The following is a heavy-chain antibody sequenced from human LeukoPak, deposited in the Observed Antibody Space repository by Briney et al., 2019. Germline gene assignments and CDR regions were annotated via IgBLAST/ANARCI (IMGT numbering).Heavy chain of an antibody. D-gene: IGHD6-19*01. CDR1: GFTFSDYC. Sequence: TGGSLRLSCAASGFTFSDYCMSWIRQAPGKGLEWVSYISYSGSTLYYADSVKGRFTMSRDNAENSVYLQMNSLRPEDTAVYYCTRDAALVPGKNFWGQGTLVTVSS. CDR2: ISYSGSTL. V-gene: IGHV3-11*04. CDR3: TRDAALVPGKNF. J-gene: IGHJ4*02.